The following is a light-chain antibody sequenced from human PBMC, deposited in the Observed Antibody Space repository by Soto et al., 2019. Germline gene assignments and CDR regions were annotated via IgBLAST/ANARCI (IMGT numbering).Light chain of an antibody. Sequence: PGESATLSCRASQSVTSRFFAWYQHKPGQAPRLLIYGASSRATGIPDRFSGSGSGTDFTLTISRLEPEDFAVYYCQQYGSSPRTFGQGTKVDIK. CDR1: QSVTSRF. J-gene: IGKJ1*01. V-gene: IGKV3-20*01. CDR3: QQYGSSPRT. CDR2: GAS.